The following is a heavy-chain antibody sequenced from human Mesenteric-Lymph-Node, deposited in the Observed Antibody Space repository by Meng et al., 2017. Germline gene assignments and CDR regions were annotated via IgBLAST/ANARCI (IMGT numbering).Heavy chain of an antibody. D-gene: IGHD4-23*01. CDR3: ARIGSVVRWYFDY. J-gene: IGHJ4*02. Sequence: VRLGEAVGGLGRPGGPLSLSCATPGFTFSDYYISWIRQAPGKGLEWVSYISSSGSTIYYADSVKGRYTISRDNAKNSLYLQMNSLRAEDTAVYYCARIGSVVRWYFDYWGQGTLVTVSS. CDR2: ISSSGSTI. CDR1: GFTFSDYY. V-gene: IGHV3-11*01.